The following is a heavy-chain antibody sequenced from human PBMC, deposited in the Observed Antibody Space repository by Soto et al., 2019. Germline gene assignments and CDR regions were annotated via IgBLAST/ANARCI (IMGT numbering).Heavy chain of an antibody. CDR1: GYDFTRTW. Sequence: DSLTISCKGSGYDFTRTWIGLVRQLPGKGLDWMGIIYPGDSETRYSPSFQGQVTISADRSFSTAYLQWSSLKTSDTAMYYCARLVGGYDSYFDHWGQGTRVTVSS. CDR2: IYPGDSET. V-gene: IGHV5-51*01. D-gene: IGHD5-12*01. J-gene: IGHJ4*02. CDR3: ARLVGGYDSYFDH.